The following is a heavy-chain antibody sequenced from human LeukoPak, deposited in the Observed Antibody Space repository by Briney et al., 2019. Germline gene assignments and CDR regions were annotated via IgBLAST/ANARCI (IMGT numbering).Heavy chain of an antibody. Sequence: PGRSLRLSCAASGFTFYDYAMHWVRHAPGKGLEWGSGISWNSGSIGYADSVKGRFTISRDNAKNSLYLQMNSLRAEDTALYYCAKGEAAGIAAAGKRFDPWGQGTLVTVSS. CDR3: AKGEAAGIAAAGKRFDP. D-gene: IGHD6-25*01. CDR2: ISWNSGSI. V-gene: IGHV3-9*01. J-gene: IGHJ5*02. CDR1: GFTFYDYA.